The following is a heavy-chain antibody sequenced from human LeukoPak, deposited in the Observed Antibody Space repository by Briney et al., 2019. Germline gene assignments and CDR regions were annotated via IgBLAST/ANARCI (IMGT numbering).Heavy chain of an antibody. Sequence: SETLSITCAVYGGSFSDYYWSWIRQPPGKGLEWIGEINHSGSTNHNPSLKSRVTISVDTSKNQFSLKLTSVTAADTAVYYCARERPLVVVPAATTLHVLDLDVWGQGTTVTVSS. CDR1: GGSFSDYY. CDR2: INHSGST. D-gene: IGHD2-2*01. J-gene: IGHJ6*02. CDR3: ARERPLVVVPAATTLHVLDLDV. V-gene: IGHV4-34*01.